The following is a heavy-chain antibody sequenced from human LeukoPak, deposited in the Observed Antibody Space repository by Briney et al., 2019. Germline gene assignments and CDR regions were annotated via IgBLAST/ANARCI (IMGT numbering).Heavy chain of an antibody. CDR3: AGHTFTAMY. CDR2: IGFGGII. Sequence: GGALRLSCAASVSASGFSFSSYEMNWVRQAPGKGLEWVAYIGFGGIIYYEDSVKGRFTISRDNARNSLSLQMNSLRVEDTAVYYCAGHTFTAMYWGQGTQVTVSS. V-gene: IGHV3-48*03. J-gene: IGHJ4*02. D-gene: IGHD5-18*01. CDR1: SASGFSFSSYE.